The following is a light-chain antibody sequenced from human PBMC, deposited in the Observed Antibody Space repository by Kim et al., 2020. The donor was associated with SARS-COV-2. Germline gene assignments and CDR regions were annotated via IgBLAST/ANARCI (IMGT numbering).Light chain of an antibody. V-gene: IGLV4-69*01. CDR2: LNSDGSH. CDR3: QTWGTGLV. CDR1: SGHSSYA. J-gene: IGLJ3*02. Sequence: QLALTQSPSASASLGASVKLTCTLSSGHSSYAIAWHQQQPEKGPRYLMKLNSDGSHNKGDGIPDRFSGSSSGAEHYLTISSLQSEDEADYYCQTWGTGLVFGGGTQLTVL.